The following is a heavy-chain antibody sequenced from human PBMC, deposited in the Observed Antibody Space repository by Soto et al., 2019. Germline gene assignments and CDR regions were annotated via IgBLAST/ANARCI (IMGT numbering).Heavy chain of an antibody. V-gene: IGHV1-3*01. CDR2: INAGNGIA. D-gene: IGHD2-21*02. CDR3: ARQKEPYCGGDGFSPVDH. Sequence: QVPLVQSGAEVKKPGASVKISCKASGYTFINFAVHWVRQAPGQSLEWMGWINAGNGIAKYSPKFQGRVTITRDTSASTTYMELSSLRSEYTAVYYCARQKEPYCGGDGFSPVDHWGQGALTTVSS. CDR1: GYTFINFA. J-gene: IGHJ4*02.